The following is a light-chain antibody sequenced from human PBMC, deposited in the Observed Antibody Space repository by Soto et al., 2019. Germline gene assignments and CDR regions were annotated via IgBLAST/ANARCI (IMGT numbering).Light chain of an antibody. CDR3: QQYGSSPEIS. J-gene: IGKJ3*01. CDR1: QTISDNY. CDR2: GAS. Sequence: DIVLTQSPGTLSLSPGERATLSCRASQTISDNYLAWYQHKPGQSPRLLISGASIRAPGIPDRFSGSGSETDFTLTISRLEPEDFAFYYCQQYGSSPEISFGPGTKVDIK. V-gene: IGKV3-20*01.